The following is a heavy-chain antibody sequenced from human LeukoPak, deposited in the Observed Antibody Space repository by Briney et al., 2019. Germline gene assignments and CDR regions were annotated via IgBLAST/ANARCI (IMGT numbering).Heavy chain of an antibody. J-gene: IGHJ4*02. CDR1: GFTFSSYW. CDR3: AKVLAPSVDTAMGMIFDY. D-gene: IGHD5-18*01. V-gene: IGHV3-7*03. CDR2: IKQDGNEK. Sequence: PGGSLRLSCAASGFTFSSYWMSWVRQAPGKGLEWVANIKQDGNEKYYVDSVKGRFTISRDNAKNSLYLQMNSLRAEDTAVYYCAKVLAPSVDTAMGMIFDYWGQGTLVTVSS.